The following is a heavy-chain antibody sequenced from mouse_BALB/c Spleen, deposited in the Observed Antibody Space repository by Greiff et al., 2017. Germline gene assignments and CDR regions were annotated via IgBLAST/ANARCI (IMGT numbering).Heavy chain of an antibody. CDR2: FYPGSGSI. CDR3: ARHEVGSRAFAY. V-gene: IGHV1-62-2*01. CDR1: GYTFTEYI. D-gene: IGHD3-3*01. J-gene: IGHJ3*01. Sequence: VMLVESGAELVKPGASVKLSCKASGYTFTEYIIHWVKQRSGQGLEWIGWFYPGSGSIKYNEKFKDKATLTADKSSSTVYMELSRLTSEDSAVYFCARHEVGSRAFAYWGQGTLVTVSA.